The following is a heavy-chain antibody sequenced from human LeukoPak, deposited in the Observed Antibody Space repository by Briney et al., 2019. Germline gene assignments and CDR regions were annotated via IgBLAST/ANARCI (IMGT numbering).Heavy chain of an antibody. J-gene: IGHJ6*03. D-gene: IGHD3-10*01. Sequence: PGGSLRLSCAASGFTFSSYSMNWVRQPPGKGLEWIGEINHSGSTNYNPSLKSRVTISVDTSKNQFSLKLSSVTAADTAVYYCARGSLRNYYGSGSYPSYYYYYMDVWGKGTTVTISS. CDR3: ARGSLRNYYGSGSYPSYYYYYMDV. CDR1: GFTFSSYS. CDR2: INHSGST. V-gene: IGHV4-34*01.